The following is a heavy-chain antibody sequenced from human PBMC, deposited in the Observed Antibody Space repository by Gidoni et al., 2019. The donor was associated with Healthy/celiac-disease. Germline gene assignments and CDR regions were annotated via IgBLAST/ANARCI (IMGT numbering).Heavy chain of an antibody. Sequence: EVQLLESGGGLVQPGGSLRPSCAASGFTFSSYAMSWVRQAPGKGLEWVSAISGSGGSTYYADSVKGRFTISRDNSKNTLYLQMNSLRAEDTAVYYCAKDQEGGVSIWFGPRRYYFDYWGQGTLVTVSS. D-gene: IGHD3-10*01. CDR1: GFTFSSYA. CDR3: AKDQEGGVSIWFGPRRYYFDY. J-gene: IGHJ4*02. CDR2: ISGSGGST. V-gene: IGHV3-23*01.